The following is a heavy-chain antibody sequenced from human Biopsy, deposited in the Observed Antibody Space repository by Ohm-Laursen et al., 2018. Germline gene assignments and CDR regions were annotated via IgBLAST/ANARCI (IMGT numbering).Heavy chain of an antibody. J-gene: IGHJ4*02. CDR3: ARDFNYDGGGSFNFDY. CDR2: MNPNSGNT. D-gene: IGHD3-22*01. CDR1: GYTFTNYN. V-gene: IGHV1-8*01. Sequence: GSSVKVSCKASGYTFTNYNVNWVRQATGQGLEWMGWMNPNSGNTGYAQKSQGRVTMTRNTSISTAYMELSSLTSVDTAVYYCARDFNYDGGGSFNFDYWGQGTLVTVSS.